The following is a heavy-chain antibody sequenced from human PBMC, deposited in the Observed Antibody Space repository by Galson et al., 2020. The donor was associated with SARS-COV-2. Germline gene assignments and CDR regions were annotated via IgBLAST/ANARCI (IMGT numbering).Heavy chain of an antibody. CDR3: ARVTVFYYYLDV. Sequence: ASVKVSCKASGYSFTNFGISWVRQAPGQGLEWMGWISGNSGKTNYVQKFQGRVTMTTDTSTSTVYMELRSLRSDDTAVYYCARVTVFYYYLDVWGKGTTVTVSS. D-gene: IGHD4-4*01. J-gene: IGHJ6*03. CDR1: GYSFTNFG. V-gene: IGHV1-18*01. CDR2: ISGNSGKT.